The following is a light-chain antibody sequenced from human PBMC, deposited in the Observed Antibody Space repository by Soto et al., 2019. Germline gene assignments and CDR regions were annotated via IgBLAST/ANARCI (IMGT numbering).Light chain of an antibody. CDR3: QHYINWPRT. CDR2: GTS. CDR1: QSVSSN. J-gene: IGKJ1*01. Sequence: DIVMTQSPSTLSVSAGERVTISCRASQSVSSNLAWYQQKPGKAPKLLIYGTSTRATGIPARFSGSRSGTEFALTITSLQSEDFAVYYCQHYINWPRTFGQGTKVEIK. V-gene: IGKV3-15*01.